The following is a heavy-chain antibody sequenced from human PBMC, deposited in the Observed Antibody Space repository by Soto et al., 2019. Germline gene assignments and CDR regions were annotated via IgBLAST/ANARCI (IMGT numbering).Heavy chain of an antibody. CDR1: GFSLSTSGVG. CDR3: AHRYYDYWSGYYTHCDY. Sequence: QITLKESGPTLVKPTQTLTLTCTFSGFSLSTSGVGVGWIRQPPGKALACLALIYRNDDKRYSPSLKSRLTITKDTSKIQVHLTMPNMDPVDTATYYCAHRYYDYWSGYYTHCDYWGQGTLVTVSS. J-gene: IGHJ4*02. D-gene: IGHD3-3*01. V-gene: IGHV2-5*01. CDR2: IYRNDDK.